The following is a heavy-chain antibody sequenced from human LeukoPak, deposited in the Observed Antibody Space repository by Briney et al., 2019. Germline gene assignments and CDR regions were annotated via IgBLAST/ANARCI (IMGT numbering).Heavy chain of an antibody. CDR2: IRYDGINK. J-gene: IGHJ4*02. CDR1: GFTFSSYG. CDR3: ARDGRNSNYVFDY. V-gene: IGHV3-30*02. Sequence: GGSLRLSCAASGFTFSSYGIHWARQAPGKGLEGVTFIRYDGINKYYADSVKGRFTISRDNAKNSLYLQMNGLRAEGTAVYYCARDGRNSNYVFDYWGQGTLVTVSS. D-gene: IGHD4-11*01.